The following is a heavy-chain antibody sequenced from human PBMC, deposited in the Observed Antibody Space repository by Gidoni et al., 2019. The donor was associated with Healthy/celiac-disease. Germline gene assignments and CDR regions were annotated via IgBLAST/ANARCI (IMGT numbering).Heavy chain of an antibody. CDR2: ISGSGGST. CDR1: GFTFSSYA. CDR3: AKGGYYYDSSGYYAD. J-gene: IGHJ4*02. V-gene: IGHV3-23*01. D-gene: IGHD3-22*01. Sequence: EVQLLESGGGLVQPGGSLRLSCAASGFTFSSYAMSWVRQAPGKGLAWVSAISGSGGSTYYADSVKGRFTISRDNSKNTLYLQMNSLRAEDTAVYYCAKGGYYYDSSGYYADWGQGTLVTVSS.